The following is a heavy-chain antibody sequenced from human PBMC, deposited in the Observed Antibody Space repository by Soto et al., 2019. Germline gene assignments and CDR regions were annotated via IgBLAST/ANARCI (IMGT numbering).Heavy chain of an antibody. CDR2: IYYSGST. D-gene: IGHD3-3*01. Sequence: SETLCLTCSVADGSSSSYGCRWIRQHPGKGLEWIGYIYYSGSTKYNPSLKSRVTISVDTSTNQFSLKMSFVPAPDTAVYYCARFTTTYSYFWSGYTGYYYSYMEVRRKGPTVPVS. CDR3: ARFTTTYSYFWSGYTGYYYSYMEV. V-gene: IGHV4-59*08. J-gene: IGHJ6*03. CDR1: DGSSSSYG.